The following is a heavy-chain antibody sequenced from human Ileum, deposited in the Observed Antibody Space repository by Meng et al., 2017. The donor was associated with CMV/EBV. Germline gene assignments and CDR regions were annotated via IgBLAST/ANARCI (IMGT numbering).Heavy chain of an antibody. D-gene: IGHD1-20*01. V-gene: IGHV4-59*08. CDR3: AGGAITGTTEVPFDY. CDR1: GGSISNYY. CDR2: IYYSGST. J-gene: IGHJ4*02. Sequence: QGHVQGLGPGLVKPLETLSLTCTVSGGSISNYYWIWIRQSPGKGLEWIGNIYYSGSTNYNPSLKSRVTISVDTSKNQFSLKLSSVTATDTAVYYCAGGAITGTTEVPFDYWGQGTLVTVSS.